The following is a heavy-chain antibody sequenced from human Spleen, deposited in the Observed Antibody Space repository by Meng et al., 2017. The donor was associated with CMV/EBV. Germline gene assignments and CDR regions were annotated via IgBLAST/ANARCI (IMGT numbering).Heavy chain of an antibody. CDR1: GFTFSSYA. CDR3: ARGSAGVVIATTPGY. D-gene: IGHD2-21*01. CDR2: ISYDGSNK. V-gene: IGHV3-30*04. Sequence: SGFTFSSYAMHWVRQAPGKGLEWVAVISYDGSNKYYADSVKGRFTTSRDNSKNTLYLQMNSLRAEDTAVYYCARGSAGVVIATTPGYWGQGTLVTVSS. J-gene: IGHJ4*02.